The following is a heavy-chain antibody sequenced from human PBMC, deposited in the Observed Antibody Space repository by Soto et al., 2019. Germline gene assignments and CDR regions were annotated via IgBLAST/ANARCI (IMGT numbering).Heavy chain of an antibody. V-gene: IGHV3-21*01. J-gene: IGHJ6*02. D-gene: IGHD2-2*01. CDR1: GFTFSSYS. CDR2: ISSSSSYI. Sequence: GGSLRLSCAASGFTFSSYSMNWVRQAPGKGLEWVSSISSSSSYIYYADSVKGRFTISRDNAKNSLYLQMNSLRAEDTAVYYCARDLSGLIVVVPAAKGMDVWGQGTTVTVSS. CDR3: ARDLSGLIVVVPAAKGMDV.